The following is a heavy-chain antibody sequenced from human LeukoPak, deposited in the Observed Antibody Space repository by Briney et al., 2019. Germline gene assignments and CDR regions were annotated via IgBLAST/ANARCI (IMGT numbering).Heavy chain of an antibody. Sequence: ASVKVSCKASGYTFTGYYMHLVRQAPGQGLEWMGLINPNSGGTNYAQKLQGRVTMTRDTSIGTGYMELSRLRSDDTAVYYCARGRCCSSTSCHMVGYWGQGTLVTVSS. CDR3: ARGRCCSSTSCHMVGY. J-gene: IGHJ4*02. CDR1: GYTFTGYY. CDR2: INPNSGGT. D-gene: IGHD2-2*02. V-gene: IGHV1-2*02.